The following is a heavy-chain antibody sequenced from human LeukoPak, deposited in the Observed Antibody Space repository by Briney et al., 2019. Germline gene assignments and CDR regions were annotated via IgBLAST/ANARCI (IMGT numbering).Heavy chain of an antibody. V-gene: IGHV4-4*07. J-gene: IGHJ5*02. CDR1: GGSISSYY. D-gene: IGHD6-13*01. CDR2: IYISGST. Sequence: SETLSLTCTVSGGSISSYYWSWIRQPAGKGLEWIGRIYISGSTNYNPSLKSRVTMSVDTSKNQFSLKLSSVTAADTAVYYCARDLTTRIAAAGAQFDPWGQGTLVTVSS. CDR3: ARDLTTRIAAAGAQFDP.